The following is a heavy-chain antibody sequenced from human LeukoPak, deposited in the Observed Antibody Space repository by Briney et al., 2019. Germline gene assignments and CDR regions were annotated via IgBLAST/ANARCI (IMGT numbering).Heavy chain of an antibody. CDR1: GGTFSSYA. D-gene: IGHD6-13*01. J-gene: IGHJ6*02. CDR2: MNPNSGNT. V-gene: IGHV1-8*02. Sequence: ASVKVSCKASGGTFSSYAISWVRQAPGQGLEWMGWMNPNSGNTGYAQKFQGRVTMTRNTSISTAYMELSSLRSEDTAVYYCVRYYSSSWYYGMDVWGQGTTVTVSS. CDR3: VRYYSSSWYYGMDV.